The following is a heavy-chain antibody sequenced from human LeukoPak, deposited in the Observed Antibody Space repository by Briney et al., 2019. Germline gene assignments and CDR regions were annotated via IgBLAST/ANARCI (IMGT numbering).Heavy chain of an antibody. V-gene: IGHV1-2*02. CDR3: ARGRITMFRGIDY. CDR2: INPNSGGT. J-gene: IGHJ4*02. CDR1: GYTFTGYY. D-gene: IGHD3-10*01. Sequence: ASVKVSCKASGYTFTGYYMHWVRQAPGQGLEWMGWINPNSGGTNYAQKFQGRVTMTRDTSISTAYMELSRLKSDDTAVYYCARGRITMFRGIDYWGQGTLVTVSS.